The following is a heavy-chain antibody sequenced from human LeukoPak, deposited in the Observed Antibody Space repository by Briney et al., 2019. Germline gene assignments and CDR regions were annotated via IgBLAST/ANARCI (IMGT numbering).Heavy chain of an antibody. CDR3: ARACSARFSIVVAPAGRGDYYYMDV. Sequence: GASVKVSCKASGYTFTSYDINWVRQATGQGLEWMGWMNPNSGNTGYAQKFQGRVTITRNTSISTAYMELSSLRSEDTAVYYCARACSARFSIVVAPAGRGDYYYMDVWGKGTTVTVSS. D-gene: IGHD2-2*01. J-gene: IGHJ6*03. V-gene: IGHV1-8*03. CDR2: MNPNSGNT. CDR1: GYTFTSYD.